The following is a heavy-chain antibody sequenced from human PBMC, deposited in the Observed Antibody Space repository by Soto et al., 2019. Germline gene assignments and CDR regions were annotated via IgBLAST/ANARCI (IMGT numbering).Heavy chain of an antibody. CDR1: GGTFSSYA. V-gene: IGHV1-69*13. D-gene: IGHD3-3*01. Sequence: SVKVSCKASGGTFSSYAISWVRQAPGQGLEWMGGIIPIFGTANYAQEFQGRVTITADESTSTAYTELSSLRSEDKAVYYCARDPGATIFGLCVAGWYDPWGHGTLVTVSS. CDR3: ARDPGATIFGLCVAGWYDP. J-gene: IGHJ5*02. CDR2: IIPIFGTA.